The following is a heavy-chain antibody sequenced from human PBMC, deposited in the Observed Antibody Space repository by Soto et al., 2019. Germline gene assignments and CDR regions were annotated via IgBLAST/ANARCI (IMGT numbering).Heavy chain of an antibody. J-gene: IGHJ5*02. V-gene: IGHV3-30*18. CDR3: AKDMERFCSGGSCYYNWFDP. Sequence: GGSLRLSCAASGFTFSSYGMHWVRQAPGKGLEWVAVISYDGSNKYYADSVKGRFTISRDNSKNTLYLQMNSLRAEDTAVYYCAKDMERFCSGGSCYYNWFDPWGQGTLVTVSS. CDR1: GFTFSSYG. D-gene: IGHD2-15*01. CDR2: ISYDGSNK.